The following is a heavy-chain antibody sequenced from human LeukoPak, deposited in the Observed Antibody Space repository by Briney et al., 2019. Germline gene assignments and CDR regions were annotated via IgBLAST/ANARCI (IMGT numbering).Heavy chain of an antibody. J-gene: IGHJ5*02. CDR1: GGSFSGYY. V-gene: IGHV4-34*01. CDR2: INHSGST. D-gene: IGHD2-21*02. Sequence: SETLSLTCAVYGGSFSGYYWSWIRQPPGKGLEWIGEINHSGSTNYNPSLKSRVTISVDTSKNQFSLKLSSVTAADTAVYYCARDGSDCGGDCYISGGWFDPWGQGTLVTVSS. CDR3: ARDGSDCGGDCYISGGWFDP.